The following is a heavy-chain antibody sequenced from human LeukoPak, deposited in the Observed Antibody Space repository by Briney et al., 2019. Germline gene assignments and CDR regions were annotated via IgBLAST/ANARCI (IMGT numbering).Heavy chain of an antibody. J-gene: IGHJ4*02. Sequence: PGGSLRLSCAASGFTFSTSRMNWVRQAPGKGLEWVAMITQEESERYYVDSVKGRFIISRDNVKSSLYLQMNSLRAEDTAVYYCARGGGDSWGQGTLVTVSS. V-gene: IGHV3-7*01. CDR1: GFTFSTSR. CDR2: ITQEESER. CDR3: ARGGGDS. D-gene: IGHD3-3*01.